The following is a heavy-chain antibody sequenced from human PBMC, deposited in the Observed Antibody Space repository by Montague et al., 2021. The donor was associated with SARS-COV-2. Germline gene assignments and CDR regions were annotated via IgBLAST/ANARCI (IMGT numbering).Heavy chain of an antibody. CDR3: ARARITMNVVVNAFDI. J-gene: IGHJ3*02. Sequence: TLSLTCIVSGGSISSGGYYWSWIRQHPGKGLEWIGYIYYSGSTYYNPSLKSRVTISVDTSKNQFSLKLSSVTAADTAVYYCARARITMNVVVNAFDIWGQGTMVTVSS. D-gene: IGHD3-22*01. CDR1: GGSISSGGYY. CDR2: IYYSGST. V-gene: IGHV4-31*03.